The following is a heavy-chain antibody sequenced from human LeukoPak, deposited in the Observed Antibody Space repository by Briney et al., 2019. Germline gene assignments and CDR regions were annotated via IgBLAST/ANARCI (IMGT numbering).Heavy chain of an antibody. D-gene: IGHD6-19*01. J-gene: IGHJ4*02. CDR1: GFTFSSYA. CDR2: ISYDGSNK. Sequence: SGRSLRLSCAASGFTFSSYAMHWVRQAPGKGLEWVAVISYDGSNKYYADSVKGRFTISRDNSKNTLYLQMNSLRAEDTAVYYCARDPVEWAVAGTPVWYYFDYWGQGTLVTVSS. CDR3: ARDPVEWAVAGTPVWYYFDY. V-gene: IGHV3-30-3*01.